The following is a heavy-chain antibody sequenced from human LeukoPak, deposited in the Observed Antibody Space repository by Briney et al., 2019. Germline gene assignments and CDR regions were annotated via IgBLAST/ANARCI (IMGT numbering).Heavy chain of an antibody. Sequence: GGSLRLSCTASGFTFSRYAMSWVRQAPGKGLEWVSSISGIGSSTYYADSVKGRFTISRDNSKNTLYLQMNSLRAEDTAVYYCAKDPSTSSGWYFDLWGRGTLVTVSS. CDR3: AKDPSTSSGWYFDL. CDR2: ISGIGSST. J-gene: IGHJ2*01. D-gene: IGHD6-6*01. CDR1: GFTFSRYA. V-gene: IGHV3-23*01.